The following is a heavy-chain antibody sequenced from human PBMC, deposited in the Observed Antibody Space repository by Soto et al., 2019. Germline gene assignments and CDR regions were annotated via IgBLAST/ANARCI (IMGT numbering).Heavy chain of an antibody. CDR3: AKDRGGFAGGREYFDY. CDR1: GFTFAGYST. J-gene: IGHJ4*02. CDR2: ISGSGGST. V-gene: IGHV3-23*01. D-gene: IGHD3-10*01. Sequence: EVQLLESGGGLVQPGGSLRLSCAASGFTFAGYSTMSWVRQAPGKGLEWVSSISGSGGSTYYADSVKGRFTISRDNSKNTLYLQMNALSAEDTAFYYCAKDRGGFAGGREYFDYWGQGALVTVSS.